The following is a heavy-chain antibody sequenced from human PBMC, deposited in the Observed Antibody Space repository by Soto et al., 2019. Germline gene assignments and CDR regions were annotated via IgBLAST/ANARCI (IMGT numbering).Heavy chain of an antibody. Sequence: GGSLRLSCAASGFTFSNAWMSWVRQAPGKGLEWVGRIKSKTDGGTTDYAAPVKGRFTISRDDSKNTLYLQMNSLKTEDTAVYYCTTALTGTTQRFDPWGQGTLVTVSS. D-gene: IGHD1-20*01. CDR3: TTALTGTTQRFDP. CDR2: IKSKTDGGTT. J-gene: IGHJ5*02. CDR1: GFTFSNAW. V-gene: IGHV3-15*01.